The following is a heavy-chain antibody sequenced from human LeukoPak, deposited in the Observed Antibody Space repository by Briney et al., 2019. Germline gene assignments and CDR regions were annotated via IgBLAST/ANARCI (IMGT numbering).Heavy chain of an antibody. J-gene: IGHJ4*02. V-gene: IGHV5-51*01. CDR1: GYSFTSYW. CDR3: ARQSDFWSGYYPPDY. D-gene: IGHD3-3*01. CDR2: IYPGDSDT. Sequence: GESLKISCKGSGYSFTSYWIGWVRQMPGKGLEWMGIIYPGDSDTRYSPSFQSQVTISADKSISTAYLQWSNLKASDIAMYYCARQSDFWSGYYPPDYWGQGTLVTVSS.